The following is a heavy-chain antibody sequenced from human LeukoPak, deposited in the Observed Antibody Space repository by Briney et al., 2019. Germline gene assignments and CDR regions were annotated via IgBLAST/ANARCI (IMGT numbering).Heavy chain of an antibody. D-gene: IGHD1-14*01. Sequence: GGSLRLSCAASGFTFISYSMNWVRQAPGKGLEWVSSISTSSSYIYYADSVKGRFTISRDNAKNSLYLQMNSLRAEDTALYYCARGRYGRYAFDIWGQGTMVTVSS. CDR3: ARGRYGRYAFDI. CDR2: ISTSSSYI. CDR1: GFTFISYS. J-gene: IGHJ3*02. V-gene: IGHV3-21*04.